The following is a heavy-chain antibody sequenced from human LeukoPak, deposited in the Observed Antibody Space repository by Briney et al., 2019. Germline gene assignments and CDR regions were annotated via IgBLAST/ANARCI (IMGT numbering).Heavy chain of an antibody. Sequence: GESLKISCKGSGYSFTSYWIGWVRQMPGKGLEWMGIIYPGDSDTRYSPSFQGQVTMSVDKSINTACLQWRSLKASDTAMYYCARHGSSGNPFDYWGQGTLVTVSS. V-gene: IGHV5-51*01. J-gene: IGHJ4*02. CDR3: ARHGSSGNPFDY. CDR1: GYSFTSYW. D-gene: IGHD1-26*01. CDR2: IYPGDSDT.